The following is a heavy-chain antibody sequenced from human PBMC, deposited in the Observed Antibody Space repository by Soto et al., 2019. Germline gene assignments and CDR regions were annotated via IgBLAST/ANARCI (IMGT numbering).Heavy chain of an antibody. CDR2: INHSGST. CDR3: ARGRLLLWFGELPNWFDP. J-gene: IGHJ5*02. D-gene: IGHD3-10*01. V-gene: IGHV4-34*01. CDR1: GGSFSGYY. Sequence: SETLSLTCAVYGGSFSGYYWSWIRQPPGKGLEWIGEINHSGSTNYNPSLKSRVTISVDTSKNQFSLKLSSVTAADTAVYYCARGRLLLWFGELPNWFDPWGQGTLVTVSS.